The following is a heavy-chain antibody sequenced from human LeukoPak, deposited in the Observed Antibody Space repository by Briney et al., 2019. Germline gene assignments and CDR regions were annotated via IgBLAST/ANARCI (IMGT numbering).Heavy chain of an antibody. CDR2: IYYSGST. D-gene: IGHD6-19*01. CDR1: GGSISSYY. CDR3: ARDFSGWADY. V-gene: IGHV4-59*01. J-gene: IGHJ4*02. Sequence: PSETLSLTCTVSGGSISSYYWSWIRQPPGKGLEWIGYIYYSGSTNYNPSLKSRVTISIDTSKNQFPLKLSSVTAADTAVYYCARDFSGWADYWGQGTLVTVSS.